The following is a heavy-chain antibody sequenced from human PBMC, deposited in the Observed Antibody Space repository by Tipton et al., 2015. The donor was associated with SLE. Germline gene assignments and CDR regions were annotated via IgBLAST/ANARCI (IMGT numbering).Heavy chain of an antibody. V-gene: IGHV3-66*01. CDR3: AKVYYDSSGPLDY. D-gene: IGHD3-22*01. CDR1: GFTVSSNY. J-gene: IGHJ4*02. Sequence: SLRLSCAASGFTVSSNYMNWVRQAPGKGLEWVSVMSGGGKTYYADSVKGRFTISRDTSKNTLYLQMNSLRAEDTAVYYCAKVYYDSSGPLDYWGQGTLVTVSS. CDR2: MSGGGKT.